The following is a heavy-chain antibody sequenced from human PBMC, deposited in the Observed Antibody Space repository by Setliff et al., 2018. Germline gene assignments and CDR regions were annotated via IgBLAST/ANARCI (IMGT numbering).Heavy chain of an antibody. CDR3: ARDTRDKYDSSGYYLSFDS. J-gene: IGHJ4*02. D-gene: IGHD3-22*01. V-gene: IGHV1-69*13. Sequence: SVKVSCKASGYTFTGSHIHWVRQAPGQGVEWMGRIIPVFGTAKYVQKFQGRVTISADESARTAYIEMTSLTFEDTAVYYCARDTRDKYDSSGYYLSFDSWGQGTLVTVSS. CDR2: IIPVFGTA. CDR1: GYTFTGSH.